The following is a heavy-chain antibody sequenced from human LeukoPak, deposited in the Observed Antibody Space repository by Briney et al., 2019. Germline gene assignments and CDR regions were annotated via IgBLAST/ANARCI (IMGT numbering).Heavy chain of an antibody. CDR3: AKEVVGFVVVVAATN. CDR1: GGTFSSYA. J-gene: IGHJ4*02. Sequence: SCKASGGTFSSYAMSWVRQAPGKGLEWVSAISGSGGSTYYADSVKGRFTISRDNSKNTLYLQMNSLRAEDTAVYYCAKEVVGFVVVVAATNWGQGTLVTVSS. D-gene: IGHD2-15*01. V-gene: IGHV3-23*01. CDR2: ISGSGGST.